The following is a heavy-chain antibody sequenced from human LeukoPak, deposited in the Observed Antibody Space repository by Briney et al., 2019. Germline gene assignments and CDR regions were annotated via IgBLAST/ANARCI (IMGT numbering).Heavy chain of an antibody. D-gene: IGHD5-18*01. CDR1: GFTFSGSA. CDR3: TRQGTAMVNGMDV. Sequence: GGSLKLSCAASGFTFSGSAMHWVRQASGKRLEWVGRIRSKANSYATAYAASVKGRFTISRDDSKNTAYLQMNSLKTEDTAVYYCTRQGTAMVNGMDVWGQGTTVTVSS. CDR2: IRSKANSYAT. V-gene: IGHV3-73*01. J-gene: IGHJ6*02.